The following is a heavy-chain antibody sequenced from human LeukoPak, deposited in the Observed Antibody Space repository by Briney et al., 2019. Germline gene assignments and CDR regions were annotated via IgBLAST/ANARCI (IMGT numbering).Heavy chain of an antibody. CDR1: GYSISSGYY. CDR3: ARPKVATNDAFDI. Sequence: SETLSLTCAVSGYSISSGYYWGWIRQPPGKGVEWIGSIYHSGSTYYNPSLKSRVTISVDTSKNQFSLKLSSVTAADTAVYYCARPKVATNDAFDIWGQGTMVTVSS. J-gene: IGHJ3*02. V-gene: IGHV4-38-2*01. D-gene: IGHD5-24*01. CDR2: IYHSGST.